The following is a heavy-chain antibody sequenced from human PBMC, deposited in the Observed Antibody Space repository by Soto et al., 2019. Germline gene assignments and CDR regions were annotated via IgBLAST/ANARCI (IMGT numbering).Heavy chain of an antibody. CDR3: ARDECSGGSCYFELDY. Sequence: GGSLRLSCAASGFTFSSFWMSWVRQAPGKGLEWVANIRQDAGEKYYVDSVKGRFTISRDNAKNSLYLEMNSLRAEDTAVYYCARDECSGGSCYFELDYWGQGTLVTVSS. CDR2: IRQDAGEK. D-gene: IGHD2-15*01. V-gene: IGHV3-7*01. CDR1: GFTFSSFW. J-gene: IGHJ4*02.